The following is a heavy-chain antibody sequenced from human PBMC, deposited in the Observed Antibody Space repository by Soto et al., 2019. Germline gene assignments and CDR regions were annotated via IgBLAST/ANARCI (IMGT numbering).Heavy chain of an antibody. V-gene: IGHV4-61*01. CDR1: GGSVSSGSYY. CDR3: ARDRGVGLILWFGESAYGMDV. CDR2: IYYSGST. J-gene: IGHJ6*02. Sequence: ETLSLTCTVSGGSVSSGSYYWSWIRQPPGKGLEWIGYIYYSGSTNYNPSLKSRVTISVDTSKNQFSLKLSSVTAADTAVYYCARDRGVGLILWFGESAYGMDVWGQGTTVTVSS. D-gene: IGHD3-10*01.